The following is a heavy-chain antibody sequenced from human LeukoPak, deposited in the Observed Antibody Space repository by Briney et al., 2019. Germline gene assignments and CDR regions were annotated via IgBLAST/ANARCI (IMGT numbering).Heavy chain of an antibody. Sequence: SETLPLTCTVSGGSISSYYWSWIRQPPGKGLEWIGYIYDSGSTNYNPSLKSRVTISVDTSKNQFSLKLSSVTAADTAVYYCARGGSGYDSFYNYGMDVWGQGTMVTVSS. V-gene: IGHV4-59*01. CDR3: ARGGSGYDSFYNYGMDV. D-gene: IGHD5-12*01. CDR2: IYDSGST. CDR1: GGSISSYY. J-gene: IGHJ6*02.